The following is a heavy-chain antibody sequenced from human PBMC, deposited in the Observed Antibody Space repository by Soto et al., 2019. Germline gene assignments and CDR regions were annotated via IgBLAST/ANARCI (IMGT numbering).Heavy chain of an antibody. CDR2: IYYSGST. V-gene: IGHV4-59*12. CDR3: AKDLVLLWFGELSRRDAFDI. D-gene: IGHD3-10*01. Sequence: PSETLSLTCTVSGGSISSYYWSWIRQPPGKGLEWIGYIYYSGSTNYNPSLKSRVTISVDTSKNQFSLKLSSVTAADTAVYYCAKDLVLLWFGELSRRDAFDIWGQGTMVTVSS. J-gene: IGHJ3*02. CDR1: GGSISSYY.